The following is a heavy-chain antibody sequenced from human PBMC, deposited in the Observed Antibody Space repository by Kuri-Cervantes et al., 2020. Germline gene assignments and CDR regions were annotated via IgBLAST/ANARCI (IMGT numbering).Heavy chain of an antibody. V-gene: IGHV1-8*01. CDR1: GYTFTSYD. J-gene: IGHJ3*02. CDR3: ARAGGADAFDI. D-gene: IGHD2-21*01. Sequence: ASVKVSCKASGYTFTSYDINWVRQATGQGLEWMGWMNPNSGNTGYAQKFQGRVTMTRDTSISTAYMELSRLRSDDTAVYYCARAGGADAFDIWGQGTIVTVSS. CDR2: MNPNSGNT.